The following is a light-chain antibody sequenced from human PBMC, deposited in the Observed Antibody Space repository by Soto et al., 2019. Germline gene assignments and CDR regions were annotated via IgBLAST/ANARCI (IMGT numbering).Light chain of an antibody. CDR1: SSNIGAGYD. Sequence: QSVLTQPPSVSGAPGQRVTISCTGSSSNIGAGYDVQWYQQLPGTAPKLLISGNINRPSGVPDRFSGSRFGTSASLAITGLQAEDEADYYCQSFDRSLSAVVFGGGTTLTVL. J-gene: IGLJ2*01. CDR2: GNI. CDR3: QSFDRSLSAVV. V-gene: IGLV1-40*01.